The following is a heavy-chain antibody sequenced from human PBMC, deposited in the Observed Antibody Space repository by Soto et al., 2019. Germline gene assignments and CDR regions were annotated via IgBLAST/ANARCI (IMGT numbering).Heavy chain of an antibody. CDR2: IYHSGST. Sequence: PSETLSLTCAVSGGSISSSNWWSWVRQPPGKGLEWIGEIYHSGSTNYNPSLKSRVTISVDKSKNQFSLKLSSVTAADTAVYYCARVSGSYYYGMDVSGQGTMVTVSS. CDR3: ARVSGSYYYGMDV. J-gene: IGHJ6*02. CDR1: GGSISSSNW. D-gene: IGHD1-26*01. V-gene: IGHV4-4*02.